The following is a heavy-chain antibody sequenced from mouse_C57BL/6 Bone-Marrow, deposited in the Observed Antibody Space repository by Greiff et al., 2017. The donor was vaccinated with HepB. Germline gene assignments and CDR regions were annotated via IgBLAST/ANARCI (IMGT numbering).Heavy chain of an antibody. D-gene: IGHD4-1*01. V-gene: IGHV5-2*01. CDR1: EYEFPSHD. Sequence: EVKLMESGGGLVQPGESLKLSCESNEYEFPSHDMSWVRKTPEKRLELVAAINSDGGSTYYPDTMERRFIITRDKTKKTPYLQMSSLTSEDTAVYYCAGGDLTGTVPFAYWGQGTLVTVSA. CDR2: INSDGGST. J-gene: IGHJ3*01. CDR3: AGGDLTGTVPFAY.